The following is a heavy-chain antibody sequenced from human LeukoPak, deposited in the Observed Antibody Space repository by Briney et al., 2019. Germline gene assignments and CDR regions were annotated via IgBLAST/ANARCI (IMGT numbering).Heavy chain of an antibody. CDR2: VYPGDSDT. Sequence: GESLKISCEASGYSFTTYWIGWVRQMPGRGLEWMGIVYPGDSDTRYSPSFQGQVTISADKSITTAYLQWSSLKASDTAMYYCARQHGSGSYYRRATDYWGQGTLVTVSS. J-gene: IGHJ4*02. CDR3: ARQHGSGSYYRRATDY. CDR1: GYSFTTYW. V-gene: IGHV5-51*01. D-gene: IGHD3-10*01.